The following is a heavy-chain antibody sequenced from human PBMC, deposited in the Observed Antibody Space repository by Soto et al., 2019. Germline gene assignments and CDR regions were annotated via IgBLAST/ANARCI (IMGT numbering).Heavy chain of an antibody. J-gene: IGHJ6*02. Sequence: GGSLRLSCAASGFTFSSYAMHWVRQAPGKGLEWVAVISYDGSNKYYADSVKGRFTISRDNSKNTLYLQMNSLRAEDTAVYYCARDRDYYYDMGGMDVWGQGTTVTVSS. CDR3: ARDRDYYYDMGGMDV. CDR1: GFTFSSYA. D-gene: IGHD3-22*01. V-gene: IGHV3-30-3*01. CDR2: ISYDGSNK.